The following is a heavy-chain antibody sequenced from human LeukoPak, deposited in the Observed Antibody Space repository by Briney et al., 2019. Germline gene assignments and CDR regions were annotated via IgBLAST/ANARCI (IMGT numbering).Heavy chain of an antibody. CDR2: INAYNGNT. CDR1: GYTFTTYG. J-gene: IGHJ6*03. Sequence: ASVKVSCKASGYTFTTYGISWVRQAPGQGLEWMGWINAYNGNTNYAQKLQGRVTMTTDTSTSTAYMELRSLRSEDTAVYYCARDGGYYDFWSGPPPYYYMDVWGKGTTVTVSS. CDR3: ARDGGYYDFWSGPPPYYYMDV. D-gene: IGHD3-3*01. V-gene: IGHV1-18*01.